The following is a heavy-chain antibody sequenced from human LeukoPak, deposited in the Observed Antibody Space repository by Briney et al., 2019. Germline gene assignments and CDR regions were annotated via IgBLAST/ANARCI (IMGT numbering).Heavy chain of an antibody. CDR2: INPNSSGT. Sequence: GASVKVSCKASGYTFTGYYMHWVRQAPGQGLEWMGWINPNSSGTNYAQKFQGWVTMTRDTSISTAYMELSRLRSDDTAVYYCARRWSSNWYGSPSFDYWGQGTLVTVSS. CDR1: GYTFTGYY. V-gene: IGHV1-2*04. D-gene: IGHD6-13*01. J-gene: IGHJ4*02. CDR3: ARRWSSNWYGSPSFDY.